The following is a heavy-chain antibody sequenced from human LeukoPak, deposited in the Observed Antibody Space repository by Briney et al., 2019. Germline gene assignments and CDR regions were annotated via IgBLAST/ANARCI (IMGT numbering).Heavy chain of an antibody. J-gene: IGHJ6*02. D-gene: IGHD3-3*01. CDR2: ISSSSSYI. CDR1: GFTSSSYS. V-gene: IGHV3-21*01. Sequence: GGSLRLSCAASGFTSSSYSMNWVRQAPGKGLEWVSSISSSSSYIYYADSVKGRFTISRDNAKNSLYLQMNSLRAEDTAVYYCARDLSPYYDFWSGYYTFGVYYYGMDVWGQGTTVTVSS. CDR3: ARDLSPYYDFWSGYYTFGVYYYGMDV.